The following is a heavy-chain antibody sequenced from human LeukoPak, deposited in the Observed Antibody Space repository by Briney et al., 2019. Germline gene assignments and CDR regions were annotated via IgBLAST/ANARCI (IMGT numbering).Heavy chain of an antibody. D-gene: IGHD3-3*01. CDR1: GFTLSIHS. V-gene: IGHV3-21*01. J-gene: IGHJ4*02. Sequence: GDSLALPRAASGFTLSIHSMTGLGEARGKGRVWVSSLSHRSGYIYYADSVRRRLTISRDSAKNSLYLQMNGLRVEDTAVCYCAREAFPLATTLFAAFDSWGQGVLVTVSS. CDR3: AREAFPLATTLFAAFDS. CDR2: LSHRSGYI.